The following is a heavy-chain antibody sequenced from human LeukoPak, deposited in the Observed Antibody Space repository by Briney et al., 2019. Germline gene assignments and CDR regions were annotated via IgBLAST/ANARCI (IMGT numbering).Heavy chain of an antibody. CDR3: AKVYPWEQLDY. J-gene: IGHJ4*02. Sequence: GGSLRLSCAASGFTFSSYAMSWVRQAPGKGLEWVSAISGSGGSTYYADSVKGRFTISKDNTKNTLYLQMNGLRAEDTVVYYCAKVYPWEQLDYWGQGTLVTVSS. D-gene: IGHD1-26*01. CDR1: GFTFSSYA. CDR2: ISGSGGST. V-gene: IGHV3-23*01.